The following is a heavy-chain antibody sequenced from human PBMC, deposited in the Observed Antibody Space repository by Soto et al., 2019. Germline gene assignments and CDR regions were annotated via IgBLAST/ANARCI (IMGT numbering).Heavy chain of an antibody. V-gene: IGHV3-30-3*01. D-gene: IGHD1-26*01. CDR1: GFTFSSYA. J-gene: IGHJ4*02. CDR3: ARDRVPIVGATGPDY. CDR2: ISYDGSNK. Sequence: GGSLRLSCAASGFTFSSYAMHWVRQAPGKGLEWVAVISYDGSNKYYADSVKGRFTISRDNSKNTLYLQMNSLRAEDTAVYYCARDRVPIVGATGPDYWGQGTLVTVSS.